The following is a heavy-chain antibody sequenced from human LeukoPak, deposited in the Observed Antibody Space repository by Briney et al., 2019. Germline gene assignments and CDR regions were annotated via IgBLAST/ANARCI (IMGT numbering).Heavy chain of an antibody. CDR2: IRSKAYGGTT. D-gene: IGHD3-9*01. CDR1: GFTFGDYA. Sequence: GGSLRLSCTASGFTFGDYAMSWFRQAPGKGLEWVGFIRSKAYGGTTEYAASVKGRFTISRDDSRSIAYLQMNSLKTEDTAVYYCTRDGLRYFDWLPTLWGQGTLVTVSS. V-gene: IGHV3-49*03. CDR3: TRDGLRYFDWLPTL. J-gene: IGHJ4*02.